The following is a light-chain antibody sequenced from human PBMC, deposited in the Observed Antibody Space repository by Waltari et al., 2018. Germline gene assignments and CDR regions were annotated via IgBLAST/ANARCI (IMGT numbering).Light chain of an antibody. V-gene: IGLV3-10*01. CDR2: EDI. Sequence: SYELKQPPSVSVYPGQTARITCSGDALTKKYAYWYQQKSGQAPVLVIYEDIKRPPGIPERFSGSSSGTTATLTISGAHVEDEADYYCYSTDFSGHDRVFGGGTKLTVL. CDR1: ALTKKY. CDR3: YSTDFSGHDRV. J-gene: IGLJ3*02.